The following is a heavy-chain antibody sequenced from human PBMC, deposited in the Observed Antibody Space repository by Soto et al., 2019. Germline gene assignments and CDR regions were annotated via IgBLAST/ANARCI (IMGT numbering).Heavy chain of an antibody. D-gene: IGHD4-17*01. CDR1: GFTFSSYG. Sequence: GGSLRLSCAASGFTFSSYGMHWVRQAPGKGLEWVAVISYDGSNKYYADSVKGRFTISRDNSKNTLYLQMNSLRAEDTAVYYCAKVTGYGDYVKYPFDYWGQGTLVTVS. V-gene: IGHV3-30*18. CDR3: AKVTGYGDYVKYPFDY. J-gene: IGHJ4*02. CDR2: ISYDGSNK.